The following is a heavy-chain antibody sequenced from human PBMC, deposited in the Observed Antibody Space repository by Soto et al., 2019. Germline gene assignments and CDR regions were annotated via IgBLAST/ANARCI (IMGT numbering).Heavy chain of an antibody. CDR3: ARIYSGSRLDY. Sequence: QAQLVQSGAEVKKPGASVKVSCKASGYTFNSYNMHWVRQAPGQGLEWMGVINPSSGTTNYAQKFQGRVIMTRDTSTSTVYMELSTLRSDDTAVYYCARIYSGSRLDYWGQGTLVTVSS. V-gene: IGHV1-46*02. CDR1: GYTFNSYN. D-gene: IGHD1-26*01. CDR2: INPSSGTT. J-gene: IGHJ4*02.